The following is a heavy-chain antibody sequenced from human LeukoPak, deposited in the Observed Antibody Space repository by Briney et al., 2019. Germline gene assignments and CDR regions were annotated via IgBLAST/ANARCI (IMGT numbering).Heavy chain of an antibody. Sequence: ASVKVSCKASGDTFITYTFSWVRPAPGQGLEWMGRVIPSLDVSNYAEKFQGRVTINADKSSSTTYMELTSLRSEDTAMYYCARDYCSRGSCLGGHWGQGTLVTVSS. CDR3: ARDYCSRGSCLGGH. CDR1: GDTFITYT. D-gene: IGHD2-15*01. V-gene: IGHV1-69*04. CDR2: VIPSLDVS. J-gene: IGHJ4*02.